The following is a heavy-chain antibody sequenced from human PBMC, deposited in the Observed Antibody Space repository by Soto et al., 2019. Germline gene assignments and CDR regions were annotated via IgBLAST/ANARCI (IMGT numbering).Heavy chain of an antibody. D-gene: IGHD6-13*01. J-gene: IGHJ6*02. CDR2: ISAYNGNT. V-gene: IGHV1-18*01. CDR3: ASYREQLVLYGMAV. Sequence: QVQLVQSGAEVKKPGASVKVSCKASGYTFTSYVISWVRQAPGQGLEWMGWISAYNGNTNYAQKFQGRITITTDTSTSTAYMELRGLRSDDTAVYYCASYREQLVLYGMAVCGQGTTVSVSS. CDR1: GYTFTSYV.